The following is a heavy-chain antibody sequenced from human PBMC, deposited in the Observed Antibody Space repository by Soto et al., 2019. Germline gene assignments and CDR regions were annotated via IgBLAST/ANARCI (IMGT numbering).Heavy chain of an antibody. J-gene: IGHJ4*02. V-gene: IGHV5-51*01. D-gene: IGHD6-13*01. CDR2: IYPGDHET. CDR1: GYTFSNFW. Sequence: GESLKISCQCSGYTFSNFWVGWVRQLPGQGLEWMGIIYPGDHETRYSPSFLGKVTISAEKSINTAYLQWSSLEASDSAFYFCARSPRSSPYFDFWGQGALVTVSS. CDR3: ARSPRSSPYFDF.